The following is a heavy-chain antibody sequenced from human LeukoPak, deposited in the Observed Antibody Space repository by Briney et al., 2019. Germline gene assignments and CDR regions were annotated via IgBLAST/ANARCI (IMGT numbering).Heavy chain of an antibody. CDR1: GFTFSTYW. D-gene: IGHD3-9*01. CDR2: ISFDGSNK. J-gene: IGHJ4*02. V-gene: IGHV3-30*03. CDR3: ARDFGWLSGFDY. Sequence: GGSLRLSCAASGFTFSTYWMSWVRQAPGKGLEWVAVISFDGSNKYYGDSLKGRFTISRDNSKNTLYLQMNSLRGEDMAIYYCARDFGWLSGFDYWGQGTLVTVSS.